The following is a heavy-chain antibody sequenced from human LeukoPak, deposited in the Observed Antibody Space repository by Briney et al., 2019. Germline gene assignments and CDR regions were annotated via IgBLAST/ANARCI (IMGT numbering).Heavy chain of an antibody. J-gene: IGHJ4*02. D-gene: IGHD3-10*01. V-gene: IGHV3-30*19. CDR1: GMASTADG. CDR2: ISFDGSNK. Sequence: GGSLRLSCAVSGMASTADGMHTGRQAPGKGLEWVAFISFDGSNKYFPDSVKGRFTISRDNSKNTLYLQVNSLRAEDTAVYYCATGSPRGVDDWGQGTLVIVSS. CDR3: ATGSPRGVDD.